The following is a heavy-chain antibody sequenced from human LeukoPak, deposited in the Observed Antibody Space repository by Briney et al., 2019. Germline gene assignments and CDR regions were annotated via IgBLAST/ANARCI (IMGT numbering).Heavy chain of an antibody. CDR1: GFTFSTYS. V-gene: IGHV3-74*01. CDR2: IKTDGTTT. D-gene: IGHD3-3*01. J-gene: IGHJ4*02. Sequence: SGGSLRLSCAASGFTFSTYSMHWVRQAPGKGLVWVSRIKTDGTTTNYADSVKGRFTISRDNAKNTLYLQMNSLRAEDTAVYYCARDNEWLLYDYWGQGTLVTVSS. CDR3: ARDNEWLLYDY.